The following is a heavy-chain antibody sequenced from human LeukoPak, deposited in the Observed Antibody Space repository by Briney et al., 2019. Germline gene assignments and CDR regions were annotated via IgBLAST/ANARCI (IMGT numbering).Heavy chain of an antibody. D-gene: IGHD3-16*01. CDR2: ISYDGNYK. V-gene: IGHV3-30*03. CDR3: VRDRDAVYYFDY. CDR1: GFSFGSYG. J-gene: IGHJ4*02. Sequence: GGSLRLSCAASGFSFGSYGMHWVRQAPGKGLEWVAVISYDGNYKYYADSVKGRFTISRDNSKNTLYLQMNSLRAQDTAVYYCVRDRDAVYYFDYWGQGTLVTVSS.